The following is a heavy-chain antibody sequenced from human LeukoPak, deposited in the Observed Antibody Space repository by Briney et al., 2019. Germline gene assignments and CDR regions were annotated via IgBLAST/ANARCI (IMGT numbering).Heavy chain of an antibody. CDR2: VTYDRRTE. Sequence: GRSLRLSCLASGFTLSRYGFQWVRQARGKGPEWVAGVTYDRRTEFYADSVRGRFTLSRDNSKNAVYLQMNSLRTEDTAVYYCARDLGFGAPDDSWGQGTLVTVSS. J-gene: IGHJ4*02. V-gene: IGHV3-30*03. D-gene: IGHD3-10*01. CDR1: GFTLSRYG. CDR3: ARDLGFGAPDDS.